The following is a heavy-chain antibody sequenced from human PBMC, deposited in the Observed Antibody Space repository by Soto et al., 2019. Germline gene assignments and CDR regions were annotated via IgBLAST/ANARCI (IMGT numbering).Heavy chain of an antibody. J-gene: IGHJ3*02. CDR2: IHHSRNT. Sequence: QVQLQESGPGLVKPSQTLSLTCIVSGDSITSGNYYWSWIRQHPGKGLEWIGYIHHSRNTYYVPSLNSRLSLSMDTSKNQFSLQLSSVTAADTALYYCARPNYDIFTGLSGFDIWGQGTMVTVSS. CDR1: GDSITSGNYY. V-gene: IGHV4-31*03. D-gene: IGHD3-9*01. CDR3: ARPNYDIFTGLSGFDI.